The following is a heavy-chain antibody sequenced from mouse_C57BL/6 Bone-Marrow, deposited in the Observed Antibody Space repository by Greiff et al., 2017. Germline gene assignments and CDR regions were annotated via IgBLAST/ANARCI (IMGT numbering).Heavy chain of an antibody. J-gene: IGHJ4*01. Sequence: DVKLVESGGDLVKPGGSLKLSCAASGFTFSSYGMSWVRQTPDKRLEWVATISSGGSYTYYPDSVKGRFTISRDNAKNTLYLQMSSLKSEDTAMYYCARPLTTVVADAMDYWGQGTSGTVSS. CDR1: GFTFSSYG. V-gene: IGHV5-6*02. CDR2: ISSGGSYT. D-gene: IGHD1-1*01. CDR3: ARPLTTVVADAMDY.